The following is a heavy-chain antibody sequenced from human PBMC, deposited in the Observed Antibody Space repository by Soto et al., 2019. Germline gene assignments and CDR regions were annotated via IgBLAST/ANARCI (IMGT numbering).Heavy chain of an antibody. V-gene: IGHV3-23*01. CDR1: GFTFSDYA. D-gene: IGHD2-15*01. CDR3: AKGLKSTERAIAVISAAASRLQN. Sequence: GGSLRLSCVASGFTFSDYAMTWVRQAPGKGLEWVSVISATGATTYYADSVRGRFTISRDNSKNTLNLQMNDLRVEDTAEIYFAKGLKSTERAIAVISAAASRLQNLGQGTLVTVSS. J-gene: IGHJ1*01. CDR2: ISATGATT.